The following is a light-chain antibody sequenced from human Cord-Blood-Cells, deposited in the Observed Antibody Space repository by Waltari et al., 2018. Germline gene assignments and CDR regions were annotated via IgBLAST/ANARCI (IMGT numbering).Light chain of an antibody. CDR3: CSYAGSYV. CDR2: EGS. V-gene: IGLV2-23*01. J-gene: IGLJ1*01. Sequence: QSALTQPASVSGSPGQSITIPCTGTSRDVGRYNLVSWYQQHPGKAPKLMIYEGSKRPAGVSNRFSGSKSGNTASLTISGLQADDEADYYCCSYAGSYVFGTGTKVTVL. CDR1: SRDVGRYNL.